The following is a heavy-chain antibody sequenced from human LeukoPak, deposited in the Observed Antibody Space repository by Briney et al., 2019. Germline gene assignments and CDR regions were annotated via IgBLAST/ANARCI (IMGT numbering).Heavy chain of an antibody. J-gene: IGHJ6*03. CDR3: ARYDFWSGYSRIIYYYYYMDV. V-gene: IGHV3-7*01. CDR1: GFSFSDSW. Sequence: GGSLRLSCAGYGFSFSDSWMTWVRQVPGKGLEWVATIKQDGSEKYYVDSVKGRFTISRDNAKNSLYLQMNSLRAEDTAVYYCARYDFWSGYSRIIYYYYYMDVWGKGTTVTVSS. D-gene: IGHD3-3*01. CDR2: IKQDGSEK.